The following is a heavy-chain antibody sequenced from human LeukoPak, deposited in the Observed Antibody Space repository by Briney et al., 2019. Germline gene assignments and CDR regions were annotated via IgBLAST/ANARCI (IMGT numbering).Heavy chain of an antibody. V-gene: IGHV3-53*01. D-gene: IGHD1-26*01. Sequence: QTGGSLRLSCAASGFSVSSNYMSWVRQAPGKGLEYISVVYSGGRTYYSDSVKGRFTISRDIPKNTLYLQVNSLKAEDTAVYYCTRQKWQLPFHWGQGTLVTVSS. CDR1: GFSVSSNY. CDR2: VYSGGRT. CDR3: TRQKWQLPFH. J-gene: IGHJ4*02.